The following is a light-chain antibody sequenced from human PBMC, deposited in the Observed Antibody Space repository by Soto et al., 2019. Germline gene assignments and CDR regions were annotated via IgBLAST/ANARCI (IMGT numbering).Light chain of an antibody. V-gene: IGKV1-5*03. CDR2: KAS. CDR3: QHYNTYPWT. CDR1: QSISSW. Sequence: DVQMSHSLSILSASEGDRVTITSRASQSISSWLAWYQQKPGKAPNLLIYKASHLENGVPSRFSGSGSGTEFTLTISSLQPGDFATYYCQHYNTYPWTFGQVTK. J-gene: IGKJ1*01.